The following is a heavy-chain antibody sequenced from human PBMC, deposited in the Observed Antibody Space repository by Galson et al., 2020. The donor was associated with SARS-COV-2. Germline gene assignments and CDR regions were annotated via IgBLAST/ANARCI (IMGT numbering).Heavy chain of an antibody. CDR1: GFPFSSYS. CDR2: ISAGSSYI. J-gene: IGHJ6*02. Sequence: GGSLRLSCAASGFPFSSYSMNWVRKAPGKGLEWVSSISAGSSYIYYADPVKGRFTTARDNAKNSLYLQMNSLRADDTSVYYCARVGGMATTPTSYYYYGLDVWGPGTTVTVSS. V-gene: IGHV3-21*01. CDR3: ARVGGMATTPTSYYYYGLDV. D-gene: IGHD1-26*01.